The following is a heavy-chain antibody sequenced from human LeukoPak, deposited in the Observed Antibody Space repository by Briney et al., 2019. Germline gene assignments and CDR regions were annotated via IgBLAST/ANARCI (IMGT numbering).Heavy chain of an antibody. D-gene: IGHD5-12*01. Sequence: GGSLRLSCAASGFTVSSNFMSWVRQAPGKGLEWVSVIYSGGTTYYADSAKGRFTISRDNSKNTLYLQMNSLRADDTAVYYCARDLLSGYDPQFDYWGQGTLVTVSS. CDR2: IYSGGTT. CDR3: ARDLLSGYDPQFDY. CDR1: GFTVSSNF. V-gene: IGHV3-53*01. J-gene: IGHJ4*02.